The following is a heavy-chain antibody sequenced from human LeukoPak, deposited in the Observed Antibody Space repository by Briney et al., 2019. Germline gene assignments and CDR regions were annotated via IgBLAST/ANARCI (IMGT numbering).Heavy chain of an antibody. CDR2: INPCGTIM. J-gene: IGHJ4*02. CDR3: TRDPRLCDY. Sequence: GGSLRLSCAASGFPLRDFYMTWIRQAPGKGLEWVAYINPCGTIMKYADALKGRFTVSRDNAENSLYLQMNSLRAEDTATYYCTRDPRLCDYWGQGTRITVSS. CDR1: GFPLRDFY. V-gene: IGHV3-11*01.